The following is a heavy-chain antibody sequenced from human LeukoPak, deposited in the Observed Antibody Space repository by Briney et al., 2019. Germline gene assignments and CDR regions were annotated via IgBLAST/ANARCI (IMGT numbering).Heavy chain of an antibody. CDR2: ICHSGST. CDR3: ASGDYVWGSYRDPPGY. CDR1: GGSISSYY. J-gene: IGHJ4*02. D-gene: IGHD3-16*02. Sequence: SETLSLTCTVSGGSISSYYWSWIRQPPGKGLEWIGSICHSGSTYYNPSLKSRVTISVDTSKNQFSLKLSSVTAADTAVYYCASGDYVWGSYRDPPGYWGQGTLVTVSS. V-gene: IGHV4-59*12.